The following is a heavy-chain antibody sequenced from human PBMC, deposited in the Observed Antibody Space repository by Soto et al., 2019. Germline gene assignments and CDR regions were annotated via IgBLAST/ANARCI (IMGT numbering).Heavy chain of an antibody. CDR2: IYHSGST. J-gene: IGHJ6*02. Sequence: QVQLEESGPGLVKPSGTLSLTCAVSGGPISSPNWWTWVRQSPGKGLEWIGEIYHSGSTNYNPSLKSRATLSVDKTKIQFSLKLTSVTAAATAVYYCATMVRGVDGLGVWGQGTTVTVSS. D-gene: IGHD3-10*01. CDR1: GGPISSPNW. CDR3: ATMVRGVDGLGV. V-gene: IGHV4-4*02.